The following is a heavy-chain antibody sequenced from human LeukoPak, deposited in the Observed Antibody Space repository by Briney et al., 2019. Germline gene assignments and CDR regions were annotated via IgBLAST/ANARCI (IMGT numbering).Heavy chain of an antibody. CDR2: ISWNSGSI. V-gene: IGHV3-9*01. D-gene: IGHD3-22*01. J-gene: IGHJ6*02. CDR1: GFTFDDYA. CDR3: AKDALEYYYDSSGYDYYYYYGMDV. Sequence: GGSLRLSCAASGFTFDDYAMHWVRQAPGKGLEWVSGISWNSGSIGYADSVKGRFTISRDNAKNSLYLQMNSLRAKDTALYYCAKDALEYYYDSSGYDYYYYYGMDVWGQGTTVTVSS.